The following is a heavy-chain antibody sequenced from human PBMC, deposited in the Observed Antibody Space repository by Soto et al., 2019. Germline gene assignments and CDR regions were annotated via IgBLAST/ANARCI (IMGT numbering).Heavy chain of an antibody. CDR3: ASVPRITIFGVVIPGYGMDV. D-gene: IGHD3-3*01. CDR1: GFTFSSYS. CDR2: ISSSSSTI. Sequence: GSLRLSCAASGFTFSSYSMNWVRQAPGKGLEWVSYISSSSSTIYYADSVKGRFTISRDNAKNSLYLQMNSLRDEDTAVYYCASVPRITIFGVVIPGYGMDVWGQGTTVTVSS. V-gene: IGHV3-48*02. J-gene: IGHJ6*02.